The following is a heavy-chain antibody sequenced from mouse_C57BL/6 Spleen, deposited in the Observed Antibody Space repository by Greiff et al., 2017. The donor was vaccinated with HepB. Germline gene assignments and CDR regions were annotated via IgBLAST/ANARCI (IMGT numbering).Heavy chain of an antibody. CDR3: ARSTTVVAPRY. CDR2: INPGSGGT. J-gene: IGHJ2*01. CDR1: GYAFTNYL. D-gene: IGHD1-1*01. V-gene: IGHV1-54*01. Sequence: QVQLQQSGAELVRPGTSVKVSCKASGYAFTNYLIEWVKQRPGQGLEWIGVINPGSGGTNYNEKFKGKATLTADKSSSTAYMQLSSLTSEDSAVYFCARSTTVVAPRYWGQGTTLTVSS.